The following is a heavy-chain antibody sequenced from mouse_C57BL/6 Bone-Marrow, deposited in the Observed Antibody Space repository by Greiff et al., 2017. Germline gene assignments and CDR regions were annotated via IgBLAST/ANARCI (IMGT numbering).Heavy chain of an antibody. CDR3: ARHGWYCDV. CDR1: GFTFSDYY. J-gene: IGHJ1*03. CDR2: ISNGGGST. Sequence: EVKVVESGGGLVQPGGSLKLSCAASGFTFSDYYMYWVRQTPEKRLEWVAYISNGGGSTYYPDTVKGRFTISRDNAKNTLYLQMSRLKSEDTAMYYCARHGWYCDVWGTGTTVTVSS. V-gene: IGHV5-12*01.